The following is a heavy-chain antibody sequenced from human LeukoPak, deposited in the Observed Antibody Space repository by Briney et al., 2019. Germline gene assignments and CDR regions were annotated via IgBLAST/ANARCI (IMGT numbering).Heavy chain of an antibody. CDR1: GGSISSYY. Sequence: SETLSLTCTVSGGSISSYYWSWIRQPPGKGLEWIGYIYYSGSTNYSPSLKSRVTISVDTSKDQFSLKLSSVTAADTAVYYCARVVWNYWFDPWGQGTLVAVSS. CDR2: IYYSGST. V-gene: IGHV4-59*01. D-gene: IGHD1-7*01. CDR3: ARVVWNYWFDP. J-gene: IGHJ5*02.